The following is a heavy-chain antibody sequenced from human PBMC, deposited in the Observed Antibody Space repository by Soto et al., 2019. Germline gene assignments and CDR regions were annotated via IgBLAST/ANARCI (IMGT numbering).Heavy chain of an antibody. J-gene: IGHJ4*02. CDR2: INAGNGNT. CDR1: GYMFTNYA. V-gene: IGHV1-3*01. CDR3: ARDFVILRTVWSGDFDY. Sequence: ASVKVSCKASGYMFTNYAMHWVRQAPGQRLEWMGWINAGNGNTKYSQKFQGRVTITRDTSASTTYMELSSLRSEDTAVYYCARDFVILRTVWSGDFDYWGQGTLVTVSS. D-gene: IGHD3-3*01.